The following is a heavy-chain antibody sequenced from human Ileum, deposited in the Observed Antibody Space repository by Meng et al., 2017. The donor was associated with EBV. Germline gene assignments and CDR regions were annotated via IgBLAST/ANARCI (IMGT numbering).Heavy chain of an antibody. D-gene: IGHD1-26*01. CDR3: ARRGSYGGGCDY. J-gene: IGHJ4*02. V-gene: IGHV4-34*01. CDR1: GGSFTDYS. Sequence: QWQLLQWGAGLLKPSESLSLPCAVYGGSFTDYSWTWIRQPPGKGLEWIGEINPSEGTNYNPSLKSRVTISVDTSKNQFSLKMNSLTAADTAIYYCARRGSYGGGCDYWGQGTLVTVSS. CDR2: INPSEGT.